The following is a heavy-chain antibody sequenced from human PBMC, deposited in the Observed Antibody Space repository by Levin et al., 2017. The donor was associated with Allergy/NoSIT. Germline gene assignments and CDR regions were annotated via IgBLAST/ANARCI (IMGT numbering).Heavy chain of an antibody. D-gene: IGHD6-19*01. J-gene: IGHJ5*02. CDR1: GFTFSSYS. Sequence: SGGSLRLSCAASGFTFSSYSMNWVRQAPGKGLEWVSSISSSSSYIYYADSVKGRFTISRDNAKNSLYLQMNSLRAEDTAVYYCARARRPVAGTGVWGNWFDPWGQGTLVTVSS. V-gene: IGHV3-21*01. CDR2: ISSSSSYI. CDR3: ARARRPVAGTGVWGNWFDP.